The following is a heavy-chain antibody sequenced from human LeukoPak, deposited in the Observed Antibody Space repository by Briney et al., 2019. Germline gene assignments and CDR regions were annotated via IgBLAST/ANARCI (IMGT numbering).Heavy chain of an antibody. D-gene: IGHD5-12*01. Sequence: GGSLRLSCAASGFTFSSYAMSWVRQAPGKGLEWVSAISGSGGSTYYADSVKGRFTISRDNSKNTLYLQMNSLRAEDTAVYYCAKLGIPGYSGYVAHYQGYYFDYWGQGTLVTVSS. V-gene: IGHV3-23*01. J-gene: IGHJ4*02. CDR2: ISGSGGST. CDR1: GFTFSSYA. CDR3: AKLGIPGYSGYVAHYQGYYFDY.